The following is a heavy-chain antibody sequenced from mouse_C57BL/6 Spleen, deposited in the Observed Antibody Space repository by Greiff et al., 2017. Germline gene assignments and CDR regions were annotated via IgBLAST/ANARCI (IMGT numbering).Heavy chain of an antibody. J-gene: IGHJ4*01. CDR2: IDPEDGDT. V-gene: IGHV14-1*01. CDR1: GFNIKDYY. CDR3: FITTPHYYAMDY. D-gene: IGHD1-1*01. Sequence: VQLQQSGAELVRPGASVKLSCTASGFNIKDYYMHWVKQRPEQGLEWIGRIDPEDGDTEYAPKFQGKATMTADTSSNTAYLQLSSLTSEDTAVYYSFITTPHYYAMDYWGQGTSVTVSS.